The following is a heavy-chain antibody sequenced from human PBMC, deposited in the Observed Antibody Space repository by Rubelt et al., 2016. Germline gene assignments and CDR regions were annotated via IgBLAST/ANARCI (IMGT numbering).Heavy chain of an antibody. CDR3: ARRLRAAPNIYQFDF. D-gene: IGHD6-13*01. V-gene: IGHV4-39*01. CDR2: IYNGGST. J-gene: IGHJ4*02. Sequence: QLQLQESGPGLVKPSETLSLTCSLSGGSISDSSNYWTWFRQPPGMGLEWIGSIYNGGSTFYNTSLMTRLSLSVDPSNNQFSLKLTSVTAADTAVYYCARRLRAAPNIYQFDFWGQGALVTVSS. CDR1: GGSISDSSNY.